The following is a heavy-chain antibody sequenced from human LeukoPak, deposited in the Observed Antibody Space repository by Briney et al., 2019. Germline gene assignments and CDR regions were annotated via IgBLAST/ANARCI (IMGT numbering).Heavy chain of an antibody. CDR1: GFTFSGYG. V-gene: IGHV3-48*04. D-gene: IGHD2-2*01. CDR3: ARDRSQYCSSTSCYRRLDY. CDR2: ISSSGNTI. J-gene: IGHJ4*02. Sequence: PGGSLRLSCAASGFTFSGYGMHWVRQAPGKGLEWVSYISSSGNTIYYADSVKGRFTISRDNAKNSLYLQMNSLRAEDTAVYYCARDRSQYCSSTSCYRRLDYWGQGTLVTVSS.